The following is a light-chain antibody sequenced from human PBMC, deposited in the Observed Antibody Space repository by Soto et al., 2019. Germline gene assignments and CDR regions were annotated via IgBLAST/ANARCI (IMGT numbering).Light chain of an antibody. CDR1: QSVSSY. CDR3: QQRSNWLT. CDR2: DAS. V-gene: IGKV3-11*01. J-gene: IGKJ4*01. Sequence: EIVLTQSPATLSLSPGERATLSCRASQSVSSYLAWYQQKPGQAPRLLIYDASNRATGIPARFSGSGSGIDFTLTISSLESEDFAVYYCQQRSNWLTFGGGTKVDIK.